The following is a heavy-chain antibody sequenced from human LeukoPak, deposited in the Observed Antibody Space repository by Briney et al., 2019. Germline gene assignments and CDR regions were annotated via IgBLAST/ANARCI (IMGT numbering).Heavy chain of an antibody. Sequence: GASVKVSCKASGGTFSSYAISWVRQAPGQGLEWMGGIIPIFGTANYAQKFQGRVTITADESTSTAYMELSSLRSEDTAVYYCARENWNDLRIDYWGQGTLVTVSS. CDR1: GGTFSSYA. CDR3: ARENWNDLRIDY. CDR2: IIPIFGTA. J-gene: IGHJ4*02. V-gene: IGHV1-69*13. D-gene: IGHD1-1*01.